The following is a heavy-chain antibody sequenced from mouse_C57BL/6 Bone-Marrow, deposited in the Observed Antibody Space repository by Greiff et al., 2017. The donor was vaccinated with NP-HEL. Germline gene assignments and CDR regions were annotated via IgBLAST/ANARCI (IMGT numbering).Heavy chain of an antibody. CDR2: INPNNGGT. CDR1: GYTFTDYY. Sequence: EVQLQQSGPELVKPGASVKISCKASGYTFTDYYMNWVKQSHGKSLEWIGDINPNNGGTSYNQKFKGKATLTVDKSSSTAYMELRSLTSEDSAVYYCARGGYYVGNYFDYWGQGTTLTVSS. V-gene: IGHV1-26*01. J-gene: IGHJ2*01. CDR3: ARGGYYVGNYFDY. D-gene: IGHD2-3*01.